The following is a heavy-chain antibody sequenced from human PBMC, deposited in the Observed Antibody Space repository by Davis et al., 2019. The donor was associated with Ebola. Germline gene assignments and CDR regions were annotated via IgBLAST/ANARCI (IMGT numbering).Heavy chain of an antibody. CDR3: ARAGFDEVLDY. J-gene: IGHJ4*02. D-gene: IGHD3-3*01. CDR2: VSHSERER. V-gene: IGHV3-30*04. Sequence: PGGSLRLSCPGSGFSFSTYAMHWVRQAPGKGLEWVAVVSHSERERFYADSVKGRFTISRDNSENTLYLQMNSLTADDTSVYYCARAGFDEVLDYWGQGTPVTVSS. CDR1: GFSFSTYA.